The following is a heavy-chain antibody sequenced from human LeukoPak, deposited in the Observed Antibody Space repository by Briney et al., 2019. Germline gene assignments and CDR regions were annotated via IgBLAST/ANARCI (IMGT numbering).Heavy chain of an antibody. CDR1: GFTFSHYG. Sequence: GGSLRLSCEASGFTFSHYGMHWVRQAPGKGLEWVAVIWSDATNQYYADSVKGRFTISRDNFKNTVSLQMNSLRAEDTAVYYCAKEAQRGLDYRNSLEHWGQGALVTVSS. J-gene: IGHJ4*02. CDR2: IWSDATNQ. D-gene: IGHD4-11*01. V-gene: IGHV3-33*06. CDR3: AKEAQRGLDYRNSLEH.